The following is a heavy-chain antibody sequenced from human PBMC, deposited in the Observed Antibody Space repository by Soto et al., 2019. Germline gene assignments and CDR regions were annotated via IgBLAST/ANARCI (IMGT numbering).Heavy chain of an antibody. CDR3: AGAVSDFDVRRYRTSYFDQ. J-gene: IGHJ4*02. V-gene: IGHV4-31*03. CDR1: GASVSTGVYY. Sequence: QVQLDESGPGLVQPSQTLSLSCTVSGASVSTGVYYWTWIRQHPGKGLEWIGYIDNSGSTYYNPSLTGRVDILVDTSKNQFSLNLQSLTAADTALYYCAGAVSDFDVRRYRTSYFDQWGQGILVTVSS. D-gene: IGHD3-10*02. CDR2: IDNSGST.